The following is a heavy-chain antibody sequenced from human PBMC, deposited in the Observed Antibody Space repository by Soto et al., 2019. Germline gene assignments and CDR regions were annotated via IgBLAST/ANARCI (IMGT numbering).Heavy chain of an antibody. CDR1: GFTFSNAW. D-gene: IGHD3-3*01. J-gene: IGHJ4*02. CDR3: TTSNSGVVTAH. V-gene: IGHV3-15*07. CDR2: IRSISDGGTT. Sequence: EVQLVESGGGLVKPGGSLRLSCAASGFTFSNAWMNWVRQSPGKGLEWVGRIRSISDGGTTDYAAPVRVRFTFSRDESKDTLFLQMNSVKNDDTAVYYCTTSNSGVVTAHWGQGTLVTVSS.